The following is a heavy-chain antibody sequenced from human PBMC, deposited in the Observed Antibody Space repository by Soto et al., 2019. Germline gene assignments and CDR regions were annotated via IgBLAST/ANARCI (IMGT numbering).Heavy chain of an antibody. Sequence: EVHLLESGGGLIQPGGSLTLSCAASGFTFSSYAMSWDRQAPGKGLEWVSAISGGGGDSTYYADSVKGRLIISKDNSKNTLYLQMSSLRADDTAVYYCPKELAIIGKGAFDMWGQGTMVTVSS. CDR1: GFTFSSYA. D-gene: IGHD3-3*02. CDR3: PKELAIIGKGAFDM. V-gene: IGHV3-23*01. CDR2: ISGGGGDST. J-gene: IGHJ3*02.